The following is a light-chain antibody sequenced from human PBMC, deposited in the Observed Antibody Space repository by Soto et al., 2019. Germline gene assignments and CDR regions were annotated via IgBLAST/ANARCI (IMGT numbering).Light chain of an antibody. Sequence: QAVLTQPASVSGPPGQSITISCTGISNDVGTYNLVSWYQHHPGKAPKLIIYEASKRPSGVPNRFSGSKSGNTASLTISGLHAEDEADYYCCSYGRSVVFGGGTKLTVL. V-gene: IGLV2-23*01. J-gene: IGLJ2*01. CDR3: CSYGRSVV. CDR2: EAS. CDR1: SNDVGTYNL.